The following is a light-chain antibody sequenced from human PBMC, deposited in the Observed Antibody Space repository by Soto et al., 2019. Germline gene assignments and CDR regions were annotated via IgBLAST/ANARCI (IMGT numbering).Light chain of an antibody. CDR2: EVS. Sequence: QSALTQPASVSGSPGQSITISCTGTSSDVGGYKYVSWYQQHPGKAPKLMIYEVSNRPSGVSNRFSGSKSGNTASLTISGLQAEDEADDYCSSYTSSNTLVVFGGGTKVTVL. J-gene: IGLJ2*01. CDR3: SSYTSSNTLVV. V-gene: IGLV2-14*01. CDR1: SSDVGGYKY.